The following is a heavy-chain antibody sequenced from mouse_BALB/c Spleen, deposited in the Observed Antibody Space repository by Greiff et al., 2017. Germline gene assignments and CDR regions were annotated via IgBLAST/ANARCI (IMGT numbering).Heavy chain of an antibody. CDR2: ISSGSSTI. CDR3: AKEGYGRAMDY. J-gene: IGHJ4*01. D-gene: IGHD1-1*01. V-gene: IGHV5-17*02. Sequence: EVQLVESGGGLVQPGGSRKLSCAASGFTFSSFGMHWVRQAPEKGLEWVAYISSGSSTIYYADTVKGRFTISTDNPKNTLFLQMTSLRSEDTAMYYCAKEGYGRAMDYWGQGTSVTVSS. CDR1: GFTFSSFG.